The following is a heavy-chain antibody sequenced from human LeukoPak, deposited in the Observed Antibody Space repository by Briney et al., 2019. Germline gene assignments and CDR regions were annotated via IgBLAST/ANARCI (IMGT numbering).Heavy chain of an antibody. CDR3: ARSGYDSSGYYSAADYFDY. J-gene: IGHJ4*02. CDR2: ISAYNGNT. V-gene: IGHV1-18*01. CDR1: GYTFTSYG. D-gene: IGHD3-22*01. Sequence: ASVKVSCKASGYTFTSYGISWVRQAPGQGLEWMGWISAYNGNTNYAQKLQGRVTMTTDTSTSTAHMELRSLRSDDTAVYYCARSGYDSSGYYSAADYFDYWGQGTLVTVSS.